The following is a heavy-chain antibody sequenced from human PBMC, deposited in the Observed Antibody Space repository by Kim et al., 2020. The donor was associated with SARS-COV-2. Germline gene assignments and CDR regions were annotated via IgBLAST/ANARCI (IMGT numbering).Heavy chain of an antibody. D-gene: IGHD7-27*01. J-gene: IGHJ4*02. Sequence: SVKVSCKASGYTFSTHGFSWVRQAPGQGHEWMGWVSAYDGSTIHAQSFQGRLTMTTDPSTTTSYMELSSLRSDDTAVYFCVRNAWGSAGDYWGQGTLVTVSS. V-gene: IGHV1-18*01. CDR2: VSAYDGST. CDR3: VRNAWGSAGDY. CDR1: GYTFSTHG.